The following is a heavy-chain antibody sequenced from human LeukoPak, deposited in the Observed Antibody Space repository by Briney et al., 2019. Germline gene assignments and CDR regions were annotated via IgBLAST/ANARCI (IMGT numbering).Heavy chain of an antibody. V-gene: IGHV3-7*01. Sequence: GGSLRLSCAASGFSFSGYWMNWVRQAPGKGLEWVANIKQDGSEKYYVDSVKGRFAISRDNSKNTLYLQMNSLRAEDTAVYYCARDFFDWLLSYYFYTVDVWGQGTTVTVSS. CDR3: ARDFFDWLLSYYFYTVDV. J-gene: IGHJ6*02. D-gene: IGHD3-9*01. CDR2: IKQDGSEK. CDR1: GFSFSGYW.